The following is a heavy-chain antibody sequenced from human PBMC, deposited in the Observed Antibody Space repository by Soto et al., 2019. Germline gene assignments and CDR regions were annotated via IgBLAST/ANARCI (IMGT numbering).Heavy chain of an antibody. CDR1: VVSISTSGYF. D-gene: IGHD2-21*02. J-gene: IGHJ1*01. V-gene: IGHV4-39*01. CDR3: ANTLRGDYYYSQH. Sequence: PSETLSFTCTVSVVSISTSGYFWGWIRQPPGKGLEGIGSIYYSWSTHYNPSLKSRVTLAADTSKKQFSLKVNSVTAADTAVYYCANTLRGDYYYSQHWGQGTLVTVS. CDR2: IYYSWST.